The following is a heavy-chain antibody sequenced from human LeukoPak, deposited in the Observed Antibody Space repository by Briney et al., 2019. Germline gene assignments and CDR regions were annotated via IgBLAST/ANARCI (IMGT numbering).Heavy chain of an antibody. D-gene: IGHD3-22*01. CDR3: ARVEMDYDSRGAFDI. Sequence: PSETLSLTCTVSGGSISSYYWSWIRQPPGKGLEWIGSIYHSGSTYYNPSLKSRVTISVDTSKNQFSPKLSSVTAADTAVYYCARVEMDYDSRGAFDIWGQGTMVTVSS. J-gene: IGHJ3*02. V-gene: IGHV4-38-2*02. CDR2: IYHSGST. CDR1: GGSISSYY.